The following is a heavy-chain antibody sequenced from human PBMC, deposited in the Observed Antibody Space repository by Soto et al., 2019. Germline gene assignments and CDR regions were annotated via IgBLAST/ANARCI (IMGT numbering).Heavy chain of an antibody. D-gene: IGHD1-26*01. CDR1: GGSISSSSYY. J-gene: IGHJ4*02. V-gene: IGHV4-39*01. CDR3: ARRNPGVGGSSVYFDYFDY. Sequence: SETLSLTCTVSGGSISSSSYYWGWIRQPPGKGLEWIGTISYSGSTFYNPSLKSRVTISVDTSKNQFSLELSSVTAADTAVYYCARRNPGVGGSSVYFDYFDYWGQGTLVTVSS. CDR2: ISYSGST.